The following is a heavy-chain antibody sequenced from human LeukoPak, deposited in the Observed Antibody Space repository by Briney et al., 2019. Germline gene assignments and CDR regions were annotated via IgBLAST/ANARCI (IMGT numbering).Heavy chain of an antibody. D-gene: IGHD3-9*01. CDR2: IIPILGIE. V-gene: IGHV1-69*04. CDR1: GGTFSSYA. CDR3: ARTLTGDAFDI. J-gene: IGHJ3*02. Sequence: AASVKVSCKASGGTFSSYAISWVRQAPGQGLEWMGRIIPILGIENYAQKFQGRVTITADKSTSTAYMELSSLRSEDTAVYYCARTLTGDAFDIWGQGTMVTVSS.